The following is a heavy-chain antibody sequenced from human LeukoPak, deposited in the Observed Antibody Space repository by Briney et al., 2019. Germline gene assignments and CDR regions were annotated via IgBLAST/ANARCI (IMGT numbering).Heavy chain of an antibody. CDR3: AKDGRLLLGYCSGDSCYTLDY. Sequence: GGSLRLSCAASGFTFSSYWMHWVRQAPGKGLVWVSHIKTDGSSTNYAESVKGRFTISRDNAKNTVYLQMNSLRAEDTAVYYCAKDGRLLLGYCSGDSCYTLDYWGQGTLVTVSS. D-gene: IGHD2-15*01. CDR2: IKTDGSST. CDR1: GFTFSSYW. V-gene: IGHV3-74*01. J-gene: IGHJ4*02.